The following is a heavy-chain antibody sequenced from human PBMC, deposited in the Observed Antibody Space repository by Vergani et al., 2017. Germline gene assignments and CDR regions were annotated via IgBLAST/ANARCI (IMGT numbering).Heavy chain of an antibody. CDR3: ARTESFILRYFHWAL. Sequence: QVQLQESGPGLVKPSETLSLTCAVSGYSITWGSYWSWIRQPPGEGLEWIGSVFHSGSAHYNPSLGSRVTISVDTAKNQFSLEVTSVTAADTAIYFCARTESFILRYFHWALWGQGTLVTVSS. CDR1: GYSITWGSY. CDR2: VFHSGSA. J-gene: IGHJ4*02. D-gene: IGHD3-9*01. V-gene: IGHV4-38-2*01.